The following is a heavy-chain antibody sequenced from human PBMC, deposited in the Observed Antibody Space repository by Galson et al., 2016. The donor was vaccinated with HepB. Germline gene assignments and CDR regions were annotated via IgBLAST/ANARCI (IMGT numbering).Heavy chain of an antibody. V-gene: IGHV3-23*01. Sequence: RLSCAASGSTFGRYAMSWVRQAPGKGLEWVSAISGDGGSTYYAGSVQGRFTSSRDRSTNTMHLQMNSLRTDDTAVYYCARFTQEWLDRVYYFDYWGQGTLVTVSS. D-gene: IGHD6-19*01. CDR3: ARFTQEWLDRVYYFDY. CDR2: ISGDGGST. J-gene: IGHJ4*02. CDR1: GSTFGRYA.